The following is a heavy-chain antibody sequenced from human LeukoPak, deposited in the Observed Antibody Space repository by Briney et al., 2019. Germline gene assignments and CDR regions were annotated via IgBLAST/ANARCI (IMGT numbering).Heavy chain of an antibody. J-gene: IGHJ5*02. CDR2: ISAYNGNT. D-gene: IGHD2/OR15-2a*01. CDR1: GYTFTSYG. Sequence: ASVKVSCKASGYTFTSYGISWVRQAPGQGLEWMGWISAYNGNTNYAQKLQGRVTMTTDTSTSTAYMELRSLRSDDTAVYYCARDPPLIYAALPRRNWFDPWGQGTLVTVSS. CDR3: ARDPPLIYAALPRRNWFDP. V-gene: IGHV1-18*01.